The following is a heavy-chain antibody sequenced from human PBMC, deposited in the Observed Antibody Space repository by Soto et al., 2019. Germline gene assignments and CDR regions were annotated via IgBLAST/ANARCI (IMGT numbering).Heavy chain of an antibody. Sequence: QGQLVQSGGEVKKSGASVKVSCKASGYTFSRYGISWVRQAPGQGLEWMGWISGYNGDTNYAQKFQGRVTMTIDTSXATAYMELRSLTSDDTAVYYCAKNGQPPYYYYGLDVWGQGTTGTVSS. D-gene: IGHD2-8*01. J-gene: IGHJ6*02. V-gene: IGHV1-18*01. CDR1: GYTFSRYG. CDR2: ISGYNGDT. CDR3: AKNGQPPYYYYGLDV.